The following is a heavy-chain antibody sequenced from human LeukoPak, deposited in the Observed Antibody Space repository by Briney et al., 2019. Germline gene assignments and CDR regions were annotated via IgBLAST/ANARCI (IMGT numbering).Heavy chain of an antibody. CDR2: ISGSGGST. CDR3: ANVLEYYYDSRGYHSHYYYYGMDV. V-gene: IGHV3-23*01. CDR1: GFTFSSYA. J-gene: IGHJ6*04. D-gene: IGHD3-22*01. Sequence: SGGSLRLSCAASGFTFSSYAMTWVRQAPGKGLEWVSAISGSGGSTYYADSVKGRFTISRDNSRNTLSLQMNSLRAEDAAVYYCANVLEYYYDSRGYHSHYYYYGMDVWGKGTTVTVSS.